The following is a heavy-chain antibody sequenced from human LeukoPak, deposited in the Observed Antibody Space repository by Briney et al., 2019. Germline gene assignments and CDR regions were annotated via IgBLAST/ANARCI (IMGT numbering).Heavy chain of an antibody. CDR3: ARVGGTDRRWLQSDY. J-gene: IGHJ4*02. CDR2: INHSGST. V-gene: IGHV4-34*01. CDR1: GGSFSGYY. D-gene: IGHD5-24*01. Sequence: SETLSLTCAVYGGSFSGYYWSWIRQPPGKGLEWIGEINHSGSTNYNPSLKNRVTISVDTSKNQFSLKLSSVTAADTAVYYCARVGGTDRRWLQSDYWGQGTLVTVSS.